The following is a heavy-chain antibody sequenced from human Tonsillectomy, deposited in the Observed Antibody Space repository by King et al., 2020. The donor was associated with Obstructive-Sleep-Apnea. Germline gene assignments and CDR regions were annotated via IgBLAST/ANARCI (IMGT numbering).Heavy chain of an antibody. V-gene: IGHV3-33*01. Sequence: VQLVESGGGVVQPGRSLRLSCAASGFTFSSYGMHWVRQAPGKGLEWVAVIWYDGSNKYYVDSVKGRFTISRDNSKNTLYLQMNSLRAEDTAVYYCARRDYDSSGYYYGHFDYWGQGTLVTVFS. J-gene: IGHJ4*02. D-gene: IGHD3-22*01. CDR3: ARRDYDSSGYYYGHFDY. CDR1: GFTFSSYG. CDR2: IWYDGSNK.